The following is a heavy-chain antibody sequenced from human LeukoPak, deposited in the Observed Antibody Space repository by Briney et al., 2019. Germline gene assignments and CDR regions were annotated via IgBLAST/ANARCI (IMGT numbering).Heavy chain of an antibody. CDR3: IRGPTYFDS. V-gene: IGHV3-74*01. Sequence: GGSLRLSCAASGFTFSSHWMHWVRQVPGKGLVWVSRINSDGSSTSYGDSVKGRFTISRDNAKGTLYLQMHRLRVEDTAVYYCIRGPTYFDSWGQGTLVTVSS. CDR1: GFTFSSHW. J-gene: IGHJ4*02. CDR2: INSDGSST.